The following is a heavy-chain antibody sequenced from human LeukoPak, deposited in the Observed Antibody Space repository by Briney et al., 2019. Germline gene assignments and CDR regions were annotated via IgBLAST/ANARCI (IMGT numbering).Heavy chain of an antibody. D-gene: IGHD3-3*01. Sequence: ASVKVSCKASGYTFTGYYMHWVRQAPGQGLEWMGWINPNSGGTNYAQKFQGRVTMTRDTSISTAYMELRRLRSDDTAVYYCARPNFWSGYYQGYWGQGTLVTVSS. CDR1: GYTFTGYY. CDR3: ARPNFWSGYYQGY. J-gene: IGHJ4*02. CDR2: INPNSGGT. V-gene: IGHV1-2*02.